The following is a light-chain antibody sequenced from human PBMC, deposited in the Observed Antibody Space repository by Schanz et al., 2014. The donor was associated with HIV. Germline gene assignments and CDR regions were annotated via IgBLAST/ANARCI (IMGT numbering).Light chain of an antibody. CDR2: LNSDGSH. Sequence: QLVLTQSPSASASLGASVKLTCTLSSGYSSYAIAWHQQQPEKGPRYLMKLNSDGSHSKGDGIPDRFSGSSSGAVRYLTISSLQSEDEADYYCQTWATGIVVFGGGTKLTVL. J-gene: IGLJ2*01. CDR3: QTWATGIVV. V-gene: IGLV4-69*01. CDR1: SGYSSYA.